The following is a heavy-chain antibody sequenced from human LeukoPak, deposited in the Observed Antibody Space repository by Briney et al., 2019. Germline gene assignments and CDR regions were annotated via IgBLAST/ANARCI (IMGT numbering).Heavy chain of an antibody. Sequence: GGSLRLSCAASGFTVSSNYMSWVRQAPGKGLEWVANIKQDGSEKYYVDSVKGRFTISRDNAKNSLYLQMNSLRAEDTAVYYCARLAVRGWFDPWGQGTLVTVSS. CDR1: GFTVSSNY. J-gene: IGHJ5*02. CDR3: ARLAVRGWFDP. V-gene: IGHV3-7*01. D-gene: IGHD4-17*01. CDR2: IKQDGSEK.